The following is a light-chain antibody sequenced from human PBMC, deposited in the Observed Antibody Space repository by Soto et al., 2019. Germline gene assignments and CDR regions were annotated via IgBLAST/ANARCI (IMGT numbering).Light chain of an antibody. J-gene: IGLJ2*01. CDR3: SSYTSSNTLV. CDR2: DVS. Sequence: QSVLTQPASVSGSPGQSITISCTGTSSDVGGYNYVSWYQQHPGKAPKLIIYDVSNRPSGVSTRFSGSKSGNTASLTISGLQAEDEADYYCSSYTSSNTLVFGGGTKLTVL. CDR1: SSDVGGYNY. V-gene: IGLV2-14*01.